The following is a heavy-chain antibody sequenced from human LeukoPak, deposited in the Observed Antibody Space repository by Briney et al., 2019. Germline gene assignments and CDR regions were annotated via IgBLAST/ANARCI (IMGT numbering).Heavy chain of an antibody. D-gene: IGHD5-18*01. Sequence: PGGSLRLSCAASGFTFSSYAMSWVRQAPGNGLEWVSAISGSGGSTYYADSVKGRFTISRDNSKNTLYLQMNSLRAEDTAVYYCAKDPGYSYGYSAFYYYYGMDVWGQGTTVTVSS. CDR3: AKDPGYSYGYSAFYYYYGMDV. V-gene: IGHV3-23*01. J-gene: IGHJ6*02. CDR1: GFTFSSYA. CDR2: ISGSGGST.